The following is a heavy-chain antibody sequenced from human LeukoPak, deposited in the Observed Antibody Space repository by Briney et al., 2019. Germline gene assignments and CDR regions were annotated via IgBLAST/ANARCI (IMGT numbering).Heavy chain of an antibody. CDR2: IYYSGST. CDR1: GGSISSYY. Sequence: SETLSLTCTVSGGSISSYYWSWIRQPPGKGLEWIGYIYYSGSTNYNPSLKSRVTISVDTSKNQLSLKLSSVTAADTAVYYCARKLRGSPGAFDIWAKGQWSPSLQ. J-gene: IGHJ3*02. V-gene: IGHV4-59*01. D-gene: IGHD3-16*01. CDR3: ARKLRGSPGAFDI.